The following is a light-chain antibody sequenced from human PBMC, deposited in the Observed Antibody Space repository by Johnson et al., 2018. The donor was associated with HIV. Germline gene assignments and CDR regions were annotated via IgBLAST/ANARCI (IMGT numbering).Light chain of an antibody. J-gene: IGLJ1*01. CDR3: GTWDCSLVGV. V-gene: IGLV1-51*02. CDR2: ENN. Sequence: HSVLTQPPSVSAAPGQKVTISCSGSSSNIGNNYVSWYQQLPGTAPKLLIYENNKRPSGIPDRFSGSKSGTSATLGITGLRTGDEADCFCGTWDCSLVGVFGTRTKVTVL. CDR1: SSNIGNNY.